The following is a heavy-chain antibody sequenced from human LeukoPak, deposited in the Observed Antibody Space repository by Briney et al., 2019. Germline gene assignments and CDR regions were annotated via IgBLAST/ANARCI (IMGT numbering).Heavy chain of an antibody. J-gene: IGHJ4*02. Sequence: GGSLRLSCAASGFTFSIFAMSGFRQAPGMGVEWVSSISGTEDSTYYGYSVKGHFTVSRDNSKYTLSLQTDSLRAEDTAVYYCAKRRSAVAGPRYFDYWGQGTLVTVSS. V-gene: IGHV3-23*01. D-gene: IGHD6-19*01. CDR1: GFTFSIFA. CDR2: ISGTEDST. CDR3: AKRRSAVAGPRYFDY.